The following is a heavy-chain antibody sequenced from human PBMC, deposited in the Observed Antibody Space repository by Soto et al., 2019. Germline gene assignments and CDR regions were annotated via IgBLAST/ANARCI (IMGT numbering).Heavy chain of an antibody. CDR1: GFSLSTSGLG. D-gene: IGHD6-19*01. CDR2: IYWNDDK. Sequence: SGPTLVNPTQTLTLTCTFSGFSLSTSGLGVGWIRQPPGKALEWLALIYWNDDKRYSPSLKARLTITKDTSKNQVVLTMTNMDPVDTATYYCAHRPSGWYLFDYWGQGTLVTVSS. V-gene: IGHV2-5*01. CDR3: AHRPSGWYLFDY. J-gene: IGHJ4*02.